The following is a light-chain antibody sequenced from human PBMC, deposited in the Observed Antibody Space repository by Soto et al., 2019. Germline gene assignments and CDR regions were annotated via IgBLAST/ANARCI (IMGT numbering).Light chain of an antibody. V-gene: IGKV3-20*01. Sequence: EIVLTQSPGSLSLSPGERATLSCRASQSGDSTFFAWYQKKPGQAPSLLMYGVSKRATGIPDRFSGSGSGTAFTLTISRLEPEDFTVYYCQQYMSSVTFGQGTRVEIK. J-gene: IGKJ1*01. CDR2: GVS. CDR1: QSGDSTF. CDR3: QQYMSSVT.